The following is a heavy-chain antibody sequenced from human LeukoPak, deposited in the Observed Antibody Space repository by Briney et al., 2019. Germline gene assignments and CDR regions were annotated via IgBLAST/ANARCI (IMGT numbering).Heavy chain of an antibody. CDR3: ARVDYYDSSGLDY. CDR2: IRNKANSYTT. D-gene: IGHD3-22*01. V-gene: IGHV3-72*01. Sequence: GGSLRLSCAASGLSFSNHYMEWVRQAPGRGLEWVGRIRNKANSYTTEYAASVKGRFTISRDDSRNSVYLQMNSLKNEDTAVYYCARVDYYDSSGLDYWGQGTLVTVSS. J-gene: IGHJ4*02. CDR1: GLSFSNHY.